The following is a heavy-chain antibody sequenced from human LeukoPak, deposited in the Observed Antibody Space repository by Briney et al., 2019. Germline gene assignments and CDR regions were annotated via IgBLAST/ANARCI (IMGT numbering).Heavy chain of an antibody. V-gene: IGHV3-48*01. Sequence: GGSLRLSCAASGFTFSSYSMNWVRQAPGKGLEWVSSISSGRSKTIYYADSVKGRFTISRDNAKNSLYLQMNSLRAEDTAVYYCARDDRSAPKGNYYGMDVWGQGTTVTVSS. CDR1: GFTFSSYS. J-gene: IGHJ6*02. CDR3: ARDDRSAPKGNYYGMDV. CDR2: ISSGRSKTI.